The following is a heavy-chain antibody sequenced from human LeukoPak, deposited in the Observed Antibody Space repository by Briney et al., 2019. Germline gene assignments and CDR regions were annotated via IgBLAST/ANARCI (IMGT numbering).Heavy chain of an antibody. J-gene: IGHJ6*04. Sequence: GGSLRLSCAASGFTFISYAMSWVRQAPVKGLEWVSIISGSGGSTYYADSVKGRFTISRDNGKNSLDLQMNSLRADDTAVYYCAELGITMIGGVWGKGTTVTISS. V-gene: IGHV3-23*01. CDR3: AELGITMIGGV. CDR2: ISGSGGST. D-gene: IGHD3-10*02. CDR1: GFTFISYA.